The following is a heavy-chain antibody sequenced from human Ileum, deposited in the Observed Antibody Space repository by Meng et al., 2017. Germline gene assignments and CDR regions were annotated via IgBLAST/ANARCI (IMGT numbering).Heavy chain of an antibody. D-gene: IGHD1-26*01. CDR1: GGSISPSGG. CDR2: IHHSGST. CDR3: AREWSGSYRHFDY. J-gene: IGHJ4*02. Sequence: LRYAHGLLKPSGTLSPTFAFPGGSISPSGGWSWVRQPPGKGLEWIGEIHHSGSTNYNPSLKSRVTISVDKSKNQFSLKLNSVTAADTAVYYCAREWSGSYRHFDYWGQGTLVTVSS. V-gene: IGHV4-4*02.